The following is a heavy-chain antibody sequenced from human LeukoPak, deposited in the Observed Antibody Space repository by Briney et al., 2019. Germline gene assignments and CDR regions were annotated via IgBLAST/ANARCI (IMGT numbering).Heavy chain of an antibody. D-gene: IGHD3-22*01. Sequence: GGSLRLSCAASGFTFSDYGMHWVRQAPGKGLEWVAFIRFDGSRKYYADSVKGRFTISRDNSKNTLYLQMNSLRAEDTAVFYCAIPYYDTSGYPAYFDYWGQGTLVTVSS. J-gene: IGHJ4*02. CDR3: AIPYYDTSGYPAYFDY. CDR2: IRFDGSRK. V-gene: IGHV3-30*02. CDR1: GFTFSDYG.